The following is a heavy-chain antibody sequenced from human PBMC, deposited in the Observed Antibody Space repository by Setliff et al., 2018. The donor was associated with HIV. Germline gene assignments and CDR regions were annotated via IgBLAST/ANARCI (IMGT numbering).Heavy chain of an antibody. D-gene: IGHD6-13*01. Sequence: VSEKVSCKASGYTFTGYYLPWVRQAPGQGLAWMGWIDPNSGDTNYEQKFQGRVSMTMDTSISTVYMELSSLRSDDTAVYYCARAAGYSSSWHRYAFEIWGQGTMVTVSS. V-gene: IGHV1-2*02. CDR3: ARAAGYSSSWHRYAFEI. CDR1: GYTFTGYY. CDR2: IDPNSGDT. J-gene: IGHJ3*02.